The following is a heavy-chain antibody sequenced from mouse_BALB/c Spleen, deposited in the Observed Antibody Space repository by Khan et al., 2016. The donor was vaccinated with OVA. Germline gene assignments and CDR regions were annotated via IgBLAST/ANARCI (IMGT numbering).Heavy chain of an antibody. CDR3: ARAGYGGFAY. CDR1: GYTFTDYL. Sequence: QVQLQQPGPELVKPGASVKMSCKASGYTFTDYLVNWVRQRTGQGLEWIGEIYPGSNYTFYNEKFKGEATLTSDKSSNTVYMQLSRLTSEDSAVYFCARAGYGGFAYWGQGTLVTVSA. CDR2: IYPGSNYT. J-gene: IGHJ3*01. D-gene: IGHD3-2*02. V-gene: IGHV1-77*01.